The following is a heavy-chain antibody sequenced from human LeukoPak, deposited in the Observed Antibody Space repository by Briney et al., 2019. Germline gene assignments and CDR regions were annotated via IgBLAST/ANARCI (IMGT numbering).Heavy chain of an antibody. V-gene: IGHV3-30*02. CDR2: IRYDGSNK. D-gene: IGHD5-12*01. J-gene: IGHJ6*03. Sequence: GGSLRLSCAASGFTFSSYGMYWVRQAPGKGLGGVAFIRYDGSNKYYADSVKGRFTVSRDNSKNTLYLQMKSLRAEDTAVYYCAKGGGYEAQYYYYYLDVWGKGTTVTISS. CDR1: GFTFSSYG. CDR3: AKGGGYEAQYYYYYLDV.